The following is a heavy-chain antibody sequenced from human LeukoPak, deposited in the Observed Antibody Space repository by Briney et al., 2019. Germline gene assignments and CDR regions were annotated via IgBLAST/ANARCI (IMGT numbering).Heavy chain of an antibody. CDR3: ARVPRVVPAAGYFDL. D-gene: IGHD2-2*01. J-gene: IGHJ2*01. Sequence: ASVKVSCKASGGTFSTTTINWVRQAPGQGLEWMGGITPIFRTPNYAQKFQGRVTITAVESMSTAYMELSRLRFEDTAVYYCARVPRVVPAAGYFDLWGRGTLVTVSS. CDR2: ITPIFRTP. CDR1: GGTFSTTT. V-gene: IGHV1-69*13.